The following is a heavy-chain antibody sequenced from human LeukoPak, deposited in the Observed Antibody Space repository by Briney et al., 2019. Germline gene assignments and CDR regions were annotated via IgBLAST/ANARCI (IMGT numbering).Heavy chain of an antibody. D-gene: IGHD3-22*01. CDR2: IKSKTDGGTT. CDR1: GFTFRNAW. J-gene: IGHJ4*02. V-gene: IGHV3-15*01. Sequence: GGSLRLSCAASGFTFRNAWMSWVRQAPGKGLEWVGRIKSKTDGGTTDYAASVKGRFTISRDNSKNTLYLQMNGLRAEDTAVYYCAKDPGVVVGYTYYWGQGTLVTVSS. CDR3: AKDPGVVVGYTYY.